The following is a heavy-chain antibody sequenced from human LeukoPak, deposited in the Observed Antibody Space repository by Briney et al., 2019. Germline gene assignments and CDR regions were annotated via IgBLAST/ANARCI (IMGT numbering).Heavy chain of an antibody. Sequence: SQTLSLTCTVSGDSISSGNYFWNWVRQPAGRGLEWCGRIYSSGAADYNPSLKSRVTISVDTSKNQFSLKLSSVTAADTAVYYCARQNSWVRWFDPWGQGTLVTVSS. D-gene: IGHD3-10*01. CDR3: ARQNSWVRWFDP. CDR1: GDSISSGNYF. J-gene: IGHJ5*02. V-gene: IGHV4-61*02. CDR2: IYSSGAA.